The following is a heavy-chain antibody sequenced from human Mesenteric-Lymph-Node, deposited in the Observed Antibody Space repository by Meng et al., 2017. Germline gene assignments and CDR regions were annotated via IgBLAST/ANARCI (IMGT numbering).Heavy chain of an antibody. CDR3: ARTTIFGVVMTFDY. CDR1: GGSISSGGYY. V-gene: IGHV4-31*01. D-gene: IGHD3-3*01. Sequence: HVQLQESRPGLVKPSQTPSLTCTVSGGSISSGGYYWSWIRQHPGKGLEWIGYIYYSGSTYYNPSLKSLVTISVDTSKNQFSLKLSSVTAADTAVYYCARTTIFGVVMTFDYWGQGTLVTVSS. CDR2: IYYSGST. J-gene: IGHJ4*02.